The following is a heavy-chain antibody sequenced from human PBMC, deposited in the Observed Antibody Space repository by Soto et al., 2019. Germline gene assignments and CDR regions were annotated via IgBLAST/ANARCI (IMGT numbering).Heavy chain of an antibody. Sequence: EVQVLESGGGLVQPGASLRLSCAASGFSFTTFDMSWARQAPGKGLEWVAVVRGRDGSTSYTDSLKGRFNISKDSSKNTLYLQMNSLSAEDNALYYSAKGAWLKQWGQGTLVT. CDR3: AKGAWLKQ. CDR1: GFSFTTFD. CDR2: VRGRDGST. J-gene: IGHJ4*02. D-gene: IGHD5-12*01. V-gene: IGHV3-23*01.